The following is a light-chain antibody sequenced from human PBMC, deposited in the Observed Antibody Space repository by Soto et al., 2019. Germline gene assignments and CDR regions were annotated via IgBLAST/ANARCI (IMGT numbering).Light chain of an antibody. V-gene: IGKV3D-20*02. CDR3: QQRSNWPPIT. J-gene: IGKJ5*01. CDR1: QSVSSNF. CDR2: GAS. Sequence: EIVLTQSPGTLSLSPGERATLSCRASQSVSSNFLAWYQQKPGQAPRLLIYGASTRATGIPDRFSGSGSGTDFTLTVSRLEPEDFAVYCCQQRSNWPPITFGQGTRLEIK.